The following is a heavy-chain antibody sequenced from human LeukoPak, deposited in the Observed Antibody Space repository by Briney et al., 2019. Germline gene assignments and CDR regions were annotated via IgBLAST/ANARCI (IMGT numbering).Heavy chain of an antibody. Sequence: SETLSLTCTVSGGSMSGYYWCWIRRPAGKGLEWISRIYTSGSTNYNPSLKSRVTTSVDTSKNQFSLQLSSVSAANTVKYYAARESAPVWSYRVRPFPAIVNWGQGTLVTVSS. CDR1: GGSMSGYY. D-gene: IGHD3-16*02. V-gene: IGHV4-4*07. CDR3: ARESAPVWSYRVRPFPAIVN. CDR2: IYTSGST. J-gene: IGHJ1*01.